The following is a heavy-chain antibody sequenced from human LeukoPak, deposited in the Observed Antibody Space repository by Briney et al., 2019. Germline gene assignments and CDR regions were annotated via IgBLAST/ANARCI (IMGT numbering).Heavy chain of an antibody. CDR1: GFTFGGYG. D-gene: IGHD1-14*01. CDR2: IAYDGSRA. J-gene: IGHJ4*02. Sequence: PGGSLRLSCAGAGFTFGGYGMHWFRQTPGKWLEWVAVIAYDGSRAFYADSVNGRFTISRDNSKNTMSVQMDDLRAEDTAVYYCTRYNNDHFDYWGQGTLVTVSS. CDR3: TRYNNDHFDY. V-gene: IGHV3-33*01.